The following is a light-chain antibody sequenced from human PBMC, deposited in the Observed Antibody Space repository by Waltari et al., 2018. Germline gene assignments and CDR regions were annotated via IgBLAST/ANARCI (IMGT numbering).Light chain of an antibody. CDR3: QQYDTSPGT. Sequence: EIELTQSPGSLSLSPGESATLSCRASQSLSIAYLAWYQHKSGQAPRLLIYGAYYRAPDTPDRFSGSGSGTDFTLTISRLEPRDFAVYYCQQYDTSPGTFGQGTKLEIK. J-gene: IGKJ2*01. V-gene: IGKV3-20*01. CDR2: GAY. CDR1: QSLSIAY.